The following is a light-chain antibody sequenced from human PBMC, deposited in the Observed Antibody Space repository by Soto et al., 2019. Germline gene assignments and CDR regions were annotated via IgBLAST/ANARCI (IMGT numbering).Light chain of an antibody. Sequence: QPVLTQPPSASGTPGQRVTISCSGSSSNIGSNPVSWYQQLPGTAPKSLIYSDNQRPSGVPDRISGSRSGTSASLAISGLQSEDEAEYYCAAWDDILRGRVFGGGTKLTVL. CDR3: AAWDDILRGRV. V-gene: IGLV1-44*01. CDR1: SSNIGSNP. J-gene: IGLJ2*01. CDR2: SDN.